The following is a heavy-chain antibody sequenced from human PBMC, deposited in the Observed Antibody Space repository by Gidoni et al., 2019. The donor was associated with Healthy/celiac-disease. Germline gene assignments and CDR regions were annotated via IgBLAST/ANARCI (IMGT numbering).Heavy chain of an antibody. D-gene: IGHD3-22*01. Sequence: QVQLVESGGGVVQPGRSLRLSCAASGFTFSSYGMHWVRQAPGKGLEWGAVIWYDGSNKYYSDSVEGRFTISRDNSKNTLYLQMNSLRDEDTAVYYCARDGDSSGYSFWGQGTLVTVSS. CDR1: GFTFSSYG. CDR3: ARDGDSSGYSF. V-gene: IGHV3-33*01. J-gene: IGHJ4*02. CDR2: IWYDGSNK.